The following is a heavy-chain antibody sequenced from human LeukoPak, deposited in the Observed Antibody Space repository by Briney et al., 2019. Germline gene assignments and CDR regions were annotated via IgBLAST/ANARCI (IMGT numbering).Heavy chain of an antibody. Sequence: GGSLRLSCAASGFTFSSYAMSWVRQAPGKGLEWVSAISGSGGSTYYADSVKGRFTISRDNSKNTLYLQMNSLRAEDTAVYYCAKDSLGEQQLVTGSDAFDIWGQGTMVTVSS. CDR1: GFTFSSYA. CDR2: ISGSGGST. CDR3: AKDSLGEQQLVTGSDAFDI. J-gene: IGHJ3*02. V-gene: IGHV3-23*01. D-gene: IGHD6-13*01.